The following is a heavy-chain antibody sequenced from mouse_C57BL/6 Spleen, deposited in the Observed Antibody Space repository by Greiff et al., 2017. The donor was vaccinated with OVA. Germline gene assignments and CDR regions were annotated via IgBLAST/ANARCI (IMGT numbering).Heavy chain of an antibody. Sequence: QVQLQQPGAELVKPGASVKLSCKASGYTFTSYWMHWVKQRPGRGLEWIGWIDPNSGGTKYNEKFKSKATLTVDKPSSTAYMQLSSLTSEDSAVYYCASDYYGSSYGYAMDYWGQGTSVTVSS. D-gene: IGHD1-1*01. CDR1: GYTFTSYW. V-gene: IGHV1-72*01. CDR3: ASDYYGSSYGYAMDY. J-gene: IGHJ4*01. CDR2: IDPNSGGT.